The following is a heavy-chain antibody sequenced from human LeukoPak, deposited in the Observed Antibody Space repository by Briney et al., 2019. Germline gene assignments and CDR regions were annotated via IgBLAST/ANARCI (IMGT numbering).Heavy chain of an antibody. Sequence: ASVKVSCKASGGTFSSYAISWVRQAPGQGLEWMGGIIPIFGTANYAQKFQGRVTITADESTSTAYMELSSLRSEDRAVYYCASADYDFWSGYSHFDYWGQGTLVTVSS. J-gene: IGHJ4*02. CDR3: ASADYDFWSGYSHFDY. V-gene: IGHV1-69*13. D-gene: IGHD3-3*01. CDR2: IIPIFGTA. CDR1: GGTFSSYA.